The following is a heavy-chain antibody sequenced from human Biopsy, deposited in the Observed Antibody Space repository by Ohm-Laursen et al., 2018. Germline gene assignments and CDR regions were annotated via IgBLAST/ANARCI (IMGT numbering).Heavy chain of an antibody. Sequence: ASVKVSCKAFGYTFITYYVNWVRQAPGQGLEWMGKINPSGGSTSYAQKFQGRVTMTRDTSTTTVYMELSSLRSEDTAIYYCARDRGYYSDRTVPGYFDLWGRGTLVTVSS. V-gene: IGHV1-46*01. D-gene: IGHD3-22*01. CDR3: ARDRGYYSDRTVPGYFDL. CDR2: INPSGGST. J-gene: IGHJ2*01. CDR1: GYTFITYY.